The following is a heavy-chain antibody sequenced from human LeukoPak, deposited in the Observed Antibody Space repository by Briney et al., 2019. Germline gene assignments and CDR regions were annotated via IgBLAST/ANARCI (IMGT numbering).Heavy chain of an antibody. CDR2: IYTSGST. J-gene: IGHJ3*02. Sequence: SETLSLTCTVSGGSISSYYWSWIRQPAGKGLEWIGRIYTSGSTNYNPSLKSRVTMSVDTSKNQFSLKLSSVTAADTAVYYCARDYPYYYDSSGYYDAFDSWGQGTMVTVSS. CDR3: ARDYPYYYDSSGYYDAFDS. D-gene: IGHD3-22*01. CDR1: GGSISSYY. V-gene: IGHV4-4*07.